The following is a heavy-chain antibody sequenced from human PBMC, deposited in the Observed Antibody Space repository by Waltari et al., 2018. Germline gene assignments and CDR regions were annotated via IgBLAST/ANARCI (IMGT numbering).Heavy chain of an antibody. V-gene: IGHV3-7*01. CDR2: IKQDGSEK. D-gene: IGHD6-19*01. Sequence: KGLEWVDNIKQDGSEKYYVDSVKGRFTIARDNAKNSLYLQMNSLRAEDTAVYYCARVGLTYSSGWPLYYYGMDVWGQGTTVTVSS. CDR3: ARVGLTYSSGWPLYYYGMDV. J-gene: IGHJ6*02.